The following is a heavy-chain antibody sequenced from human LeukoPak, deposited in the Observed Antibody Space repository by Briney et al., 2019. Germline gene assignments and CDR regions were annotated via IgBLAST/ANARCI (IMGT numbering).Heavy chain of an antibody. J-gene: IGHJ6*02. Sequence: PGRSLRLSCAASGFIFDDYAMHWVRQAPGKGLEWVSGISWNSGSIGYADSVKGRFTISRDNAKNSLYLQMNSLRAEDTALYYCAKDTAGDGYYYGMDVWGQGTTVTVSS. D-gene: IGHD3-10*01. CDR2: ISWNSGSI. V-gene: IGHV3-9*01. CDR1: GFIFDDYA. CDR3: AKDTAGDGYYYGMDV.